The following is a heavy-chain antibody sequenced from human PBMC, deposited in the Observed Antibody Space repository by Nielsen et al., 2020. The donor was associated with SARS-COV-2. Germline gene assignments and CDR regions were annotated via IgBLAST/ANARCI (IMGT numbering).Heavy chain of an antibody. Sequence: GESLKISCAASGFTFSNAWMSWVRQAPGKGLEWVGRIKSKTDGGTTDYAAPVKGRFTISRDDSKNTLYLQMNSLKTEDTAVYYCTTSSVWSYDAFDIWGQGTMVTVSS. D-gene: IGHD6-19*01. CDR2: IKSKTDGGTT. J-gene: IGHJ3*02. V-gene: IGHV3-15*01. CDR3: TTSSVWSYDAFDI. CDR1: GFTFSNAW.